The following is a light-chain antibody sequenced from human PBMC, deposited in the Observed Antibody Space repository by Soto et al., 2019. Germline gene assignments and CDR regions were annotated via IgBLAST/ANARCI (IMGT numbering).Light chain of an antibody. Sequence: QSVLTQPPSVSAAPGQKVTISCSGSSSNIGNNYVSWYQQLPRTAPKLLIYDNNQRPSGIPDRFSGSKSRTSATLGITGLQTGDEADYYCATWDSSLTAVVFGGGTKLTVL. J-gene: IGLJ2*01. CDR3: ATWDSSLTAVV. CDR1: SSNIGNNY. CDR2: DNN. V-gene: IGLV1-51*01.